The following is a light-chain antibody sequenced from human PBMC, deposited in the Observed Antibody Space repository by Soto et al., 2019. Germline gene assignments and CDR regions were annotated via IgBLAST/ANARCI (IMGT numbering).Light chain of an antibody. CDR2: NVN. Sequence: QSALIQPPSVSGSPGQSVTISCTGTSSDVGSYDYVSWYQQHPGTVPKPMIYNVNTQPSGVPDRFSGSKSGNTASMTISGLQAEDEADYYCSSYTSSSTPYVFGTGTKVTVL. CDR3: SSYTSSSTPYV. CDR1: SSDVGSYDY. J-gene: IGLJ1*01. V-gene: IGLV2-18*02.